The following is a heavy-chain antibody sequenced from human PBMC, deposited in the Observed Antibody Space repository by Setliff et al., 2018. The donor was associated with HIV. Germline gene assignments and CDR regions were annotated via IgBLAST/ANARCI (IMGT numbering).Heavy chain of an antibody. D-gene: IGHD2-15*01. CDR1: GYTFTNYG. J-gene: IGHJ3*02. CDR2: ISAYNGDT. V-gene: IGHV1-18*01. CDR3: ARLKGVLVVMLDAFDI. Sequence: ASVKVSCKASGYTFTNYGISWVRQAPGQGPEWLGWISAYNGDTKYAQKFQGRVTMTTDTSTTTAHMELRRLRSDDTAVYYCARLKGVLVVMLDAFDIWGQGTMVTVSS.